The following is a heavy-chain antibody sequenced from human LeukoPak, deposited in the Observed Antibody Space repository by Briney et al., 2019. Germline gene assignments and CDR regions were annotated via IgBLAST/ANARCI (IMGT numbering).Heavy chain of an antibody. CDR1: GGSFSGYY. CDR3: ARQWGYSSSPNYYYGMDV. CDR2: IYYSGST. Sequence: SETLSLTCAVYGGSFSGYYWSWIRQPPGKGLEWIGYIYYSGSTNYNPSLKSRVTISVDTSKNQFSLKLSSVTAADTAVYYCARQWGYSSSPNYYYGMDVWGQGTTVTVSS. V-gene: IGHV4-59*08. J-gene: IGHJ6*02. D-gene: IGHD6-6*01.